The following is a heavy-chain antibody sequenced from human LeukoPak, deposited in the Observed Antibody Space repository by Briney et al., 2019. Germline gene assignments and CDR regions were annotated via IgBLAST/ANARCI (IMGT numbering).Heavy chain of an antibody. V-gene: IGHV4-39*01. CDR1: GDFFISSSNY. Sequence: SETLSLTCTVSGDFFISSSNYWVWIRQPPGKGLEWVGSIYYDGSTYYNSALKSRATIFADTSKSQFSLKLNPVIAADTAVYYCGRRGLLVPASWGQGTLVTVSS. CDR3: GRRGLLVPAS. J-gene: IGHJ5*02. CDR2: IYYDGST. D-gene: IGHD2-2*01.